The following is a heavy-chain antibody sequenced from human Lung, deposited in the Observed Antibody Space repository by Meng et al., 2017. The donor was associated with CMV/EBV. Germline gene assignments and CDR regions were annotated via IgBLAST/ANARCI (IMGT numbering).Heavy chain of an antibody. J-gene: IGHJ4*02. Sequence: SLNISCAASDTSSSIHGMHWVRQAPGKRLEWVAIISYDGNIKYYAGYVKGRFTISRDNSKNTLYLQMSSLRPEDTAIYYCVRPMSTYCTITSCYSAGFDYWAQGTRVTVSS. V-gene: IGHV3-30*03. CDR1: DTSSSIHG. D-gene: IGHD2-2*02. CDR3: VRPMSTYCTITSCYSAGFDY. CDR2: ISYDGNIK.